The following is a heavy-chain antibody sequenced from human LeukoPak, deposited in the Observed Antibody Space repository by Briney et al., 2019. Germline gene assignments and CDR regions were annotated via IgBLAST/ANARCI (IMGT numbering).Heavy chain of an antibody. V-gene: IGHV1-2*02. CDR2: INPNSGGT. Sequence: ASVKVSCKASGYTFTGYYMHWVRQAPGQGLEWMGWINPNSGGTNYAQKFQGRFTMTRDTSISTAYMELSRLRSDDTAVYYCARGGPYCSSTSCYTQDYWGQGTLVTVSS. CDR1: GYTFTGYY. D-gene: IGHD2-2*02. CDR3: ARGGPYCSSTSCYTQDY. J-gene: IGHJ4*02.